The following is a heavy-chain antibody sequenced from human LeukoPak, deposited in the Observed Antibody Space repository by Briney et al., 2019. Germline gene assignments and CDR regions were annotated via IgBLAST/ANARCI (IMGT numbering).Heavy chain of an antibody. J-gene: IGHJ4*02. CDR3: ARSAALSSYFDY. CDR2: IYTSGST. D-gene: IGHD6-6*01. Sequence: PSQTLSLTCTVSGGSISSGSYYWSWIRQPAGKGLEWIGRIYTSGSTNYNPSLKSRVTISVDTSKNQFSLKLSSVTAADTAVYYCARSAALSSYFDYWGQGTLVTVSS. V-gene: IGHV4-61*02. CDR1: GGSISSGSYY.